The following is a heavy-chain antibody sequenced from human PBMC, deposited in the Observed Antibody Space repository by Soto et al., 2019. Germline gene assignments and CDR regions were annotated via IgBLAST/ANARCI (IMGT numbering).Heavy chain of an antibody. Sequence: EVQLLESGGGLIQPGGSLRLSCVASGVTFTNYAMTWVRQAPGKGLEWVSAISGGGDSTYYADSVKGRFTLSRDNSRNTLSLQMRSLRADDTAVYYCAKVSPSGNCYGPRCPLSYMDVWGKGTTVTVSS. V-gene: IGHV3-23*01. J-gene: IGHJ6*03. CDR1: GVTFTNYA. CDR3: AKVSPSGNCYGPRCPLSYMDV. CDR2: ISGGGDST. D-gene: IGHD3-10*01.